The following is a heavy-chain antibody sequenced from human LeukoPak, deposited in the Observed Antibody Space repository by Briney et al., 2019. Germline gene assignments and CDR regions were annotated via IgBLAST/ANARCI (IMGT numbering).Heavy chain of an antibody. V-gene: IGHV4-61*02. CDR2: IYTSGST. Sequence: SETLPLTCTVSGGSISSGSYYWSWIRQPAGKGLEWIGRIYTSGSTNYNPSLKSRVTISVDTSKNQFSLKLNSVTAADTAVYYCATRLLSAGESGYFDYWGQGTLVTVSS. CDR3: ATRLLSAGESGYFDY. D-gene: IGHD3-16*01. CDR1: GGSISSGSYY. J-gene: IGHJ4*02.